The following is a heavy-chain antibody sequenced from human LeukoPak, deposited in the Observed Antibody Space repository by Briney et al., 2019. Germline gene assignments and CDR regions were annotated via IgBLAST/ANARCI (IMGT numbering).Heavy chain of an antibody. D-gene: IGHD6-19*01. CDR1: GFSLSTSGVG. Sequence: SGPTLVKPTQTLTLTCTFSGFSLSTSGVGVGWIRQPPGKALEWLALIYWNDDKRYSPSLKSRLTITKDTSKNQVVLTMTDMDPVDTATYYCAHRDDGSGWYGWAFDIWGQGTMVTVSS. J-gene: IGHJ3*02. CDR3: AHRDDGSGWYGWAFDI. CDR2: IYWNDDK. V-gene: IGHV2-5*01.